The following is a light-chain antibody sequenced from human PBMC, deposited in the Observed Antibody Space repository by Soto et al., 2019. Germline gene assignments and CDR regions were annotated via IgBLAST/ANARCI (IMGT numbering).Light chain of an antibody. Sequence: EIVMTQSPATVSVSPGERATLSCRASQSVSDKLAWYQQKPGQAPRLLIYHASARATGIPARFSGSGSRTDFTLTISSLEPEDFAVYYCQQGNNWPIFTFGPGTKVDT. J-gene: IGKJ3*01. V-gene: IGKV3D-15*01. CDR1: QSVSDK. CDR3: QQGNNWPIFT. CDR2: HAS.